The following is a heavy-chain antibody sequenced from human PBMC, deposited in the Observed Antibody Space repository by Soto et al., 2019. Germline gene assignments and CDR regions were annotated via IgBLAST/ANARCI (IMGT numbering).Heavy chain of an antibody. J-gene: IGHJ4*02. CDR1: GLSVTNNY. Sequence: GRSLRLSCVASGLSVTNNYMNWVRQAPGKGLEWVSIIYDDGTTRDAGSVKGRFSISRDTSKNTVFLHMSSLTVNDTAMYYCARAYGGNHFDYWGQGTQVTVSS. CDR2: IYDDGTT. V-gene: IGHV3-53*01. D-gene: IGHD4-17*01. CDR3: ARAYGGNHFDY.